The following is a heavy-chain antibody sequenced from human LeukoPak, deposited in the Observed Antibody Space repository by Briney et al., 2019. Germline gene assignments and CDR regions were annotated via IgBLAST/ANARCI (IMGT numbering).Heavy chain of an antibody. D-gene: IGHD1-7*01. J-gene: IGHJ5*02. Sequence: TGGSLRLSCAASGFTFREYWMSWVRQAPGKGLEWVGQIKEDGSEKYYADSVKGRFTISRDNARNAVYLQMNSRRAEDTAVYYCARDSPGTTFDHWGQGTLVTVSS. CDR3: ARDSPGTTFDH. CDR2: IKEDGSEK. V-gene: IGHV3-7*01. CDR1: GFTFREYW.